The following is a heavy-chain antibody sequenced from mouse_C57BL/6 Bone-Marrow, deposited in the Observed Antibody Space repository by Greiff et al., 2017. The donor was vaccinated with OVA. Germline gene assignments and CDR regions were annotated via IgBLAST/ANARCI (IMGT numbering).Heavy chain of an antibody. J-gene: IGHJ2*01. CDR3: ARRLGANFDD. Sequence: EVQLVESGAELVKPGASVMLSCTASGFNIKDYYMHWVKQRTEQGLGWIGRIDPGDGETQYAPILVGKATITANTAFNTDYQQLSSETSEDAAVYYCARRLGANFDDWGQGTTLTVSS. CDR2: IDPGDGET. V-gene: IGHV14-2*01. D-gene: IGHD3-3*01. CDR1: GFNIKDYY.